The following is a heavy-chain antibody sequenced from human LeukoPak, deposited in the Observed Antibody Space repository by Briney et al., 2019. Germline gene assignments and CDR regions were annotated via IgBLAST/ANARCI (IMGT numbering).Heavy chain of an antibody. V-gene: IGHV1-69*01. CDR1: GDTFNSYD. D-gene: IGHD4-11*01. Sequence: SVKVSCKASGASGDTFNSYDFSWLRQAPGQGLQWMGGIIPIYGTAKYTEKFQCRVTITADESTSPAYMELSSLRSEDTAVYYCARALYTENSYFDYWGQGTLVTVSS. CDR3: ARALYTENSYFDY. CDR2: IIPIYGTA. J-gene: IGHJ4*02.